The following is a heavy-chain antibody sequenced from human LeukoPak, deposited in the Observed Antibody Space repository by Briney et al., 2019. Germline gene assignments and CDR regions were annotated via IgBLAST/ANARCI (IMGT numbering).Heavy chain of an antibody. D-gene: IGHD1-26*01. Sequence: ASVKVSCKASRFTFTSYDLNWVRQATGQGLEWMGWMNPNSGNTGYAQKFQGRVTMTRNTSISTAYMELSSLRSEDAAVYYCARPLSRKSGSYSGYWGQGTLVTVSS. CDR1: RFTFTSYD. CDR3: ARPLSRKSGSYSGY. V-gene: IGHV1-8*01. CDR2: MNPNSGNT. J-gene: IGHJ4*02.